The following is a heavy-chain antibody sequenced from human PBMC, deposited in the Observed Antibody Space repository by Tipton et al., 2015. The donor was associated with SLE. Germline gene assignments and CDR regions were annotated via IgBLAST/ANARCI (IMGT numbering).Heavy chain of an antibody. Sequence: TLSLTCTVSDDSIGSHYWTCIRQPPGKGLEYVGYIYYTGSTNYNPSLKSRVTISVDTSKNQFSLRLSSVTAADTAVYYCATHPRSYSSGWAYYFDDWGQGALVTVSS. V-gene: IGHV4-59*11. J-gene: IGHJ4*01. CDR2: IYYTGST. D-gene: IGHD6-19*01. CDR1: DDSIGSHY. CDR3: ATHPRSYSSGWAYYFDD.